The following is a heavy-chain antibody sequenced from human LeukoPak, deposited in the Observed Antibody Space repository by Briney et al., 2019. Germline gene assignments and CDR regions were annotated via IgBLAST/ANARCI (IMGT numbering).Heavy chain of an antibody. CDR3: ARGYGSGSYYRDW. CDR1: GGSISSSSYY. J-gene: IGHJ4*02. CDR2: IYYSGST. V-gene: IGHV4-39*01. Sequence: SETLSLTCTVSGGSISSSSYYWGWIRQPPGKGLEWIGSIYYSGSTYYNPSLKSRVTISVDTSKNQFSLKLSSVTAADTAVYYCARGYGSGSYYRDWGGQGTLVTVSS. D-gene: IGHD3-10*01.